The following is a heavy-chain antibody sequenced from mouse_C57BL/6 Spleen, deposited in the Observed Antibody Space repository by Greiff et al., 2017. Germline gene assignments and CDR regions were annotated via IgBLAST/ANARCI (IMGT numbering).Heavy chain of an antibody. CDR1: GYTFTSYW. CDR2: IDPSDSET. Sequence: QVHVKQPGAELVRPGSSVKLSCKASGYTFTSYWMHWVKQRPIQGLEWIGNIDPSDSETQYNQKFKDKATLTVDKSSSTADMQLSSLTSEDSAVYYCARGVYGNYSYYFDYWGQGTTLTVSS. D-gene: IGHD2-1*01. V-gene: IGHV1-52*01. CDR3: ARGVYGNYSYYFDY. J-gene: IGHJ2*01.